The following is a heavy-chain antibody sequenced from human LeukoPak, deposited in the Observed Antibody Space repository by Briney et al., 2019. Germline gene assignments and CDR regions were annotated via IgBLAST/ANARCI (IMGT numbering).Heavy chain of an antibody. J-gene: IGHJ4*02. CDR2: IYSGGST. CDR3: ARVARQYSYDKMYYFDY. CDR1: GFTVSSNY. D-gene: IGHD5-18*01. V-gene: IGHV3-53*01. Sequence: GGSLRLSCAASGFTVSSNYMSWVRQAPGKGLEWVSVIYSGGSTYYADSVKGRFTISRDNSKNTLYLQMNSLRAEDTAVYYCARVARQYSYDKMYYFDYWGQGTLVTVSS.